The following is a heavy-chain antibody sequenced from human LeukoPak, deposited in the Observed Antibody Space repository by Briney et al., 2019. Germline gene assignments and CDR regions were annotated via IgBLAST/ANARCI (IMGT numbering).Heavy chain of an antibody. V-gene: IGHV3-74*01. Sequence: GGSLRLSCAASGFTFSSYWMHWVRQAPGKGLVWVSRINGDETVTNYADSVKGRFTISRDNAKNSLYLQMNSLRAEDTAVYYCAILNYGGNKAFDYWGQGTLVTVSS. D-gene: IGHD4-23*01. CDR2: INGDETVT. CDR3: AILNYGGNKAFDY. J-gene: IGHJ4*02. CDR1: GFTFSSYW.